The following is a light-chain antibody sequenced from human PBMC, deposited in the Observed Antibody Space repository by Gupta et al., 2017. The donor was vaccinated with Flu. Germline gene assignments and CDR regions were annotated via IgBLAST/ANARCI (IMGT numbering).Light chain of an antibody. CDR3: QSYDSSLSGSKVV. V-gene: IGLV1-40*01. CDR1: GSNIGAGYD. Sequence: SVLTQPPSASGAPGQRVTLSCTVSGSNIGAGYDVHWYQQLPGTAPKLLIYGNSNRPSGVPDRFSGSKSGTSASLAITGLQAEDEADYYCQSYDSSLSGSKVVFGGGTKLTVL. CDR2: GNS. J-gene: IGLJ2*01.